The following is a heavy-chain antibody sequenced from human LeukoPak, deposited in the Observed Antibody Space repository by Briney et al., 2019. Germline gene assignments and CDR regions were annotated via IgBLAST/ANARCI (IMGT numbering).Heavy chain of an antibody. CDR3: ASSEEKNWSKKLLPFDY. J-gene: IGHJ4*02. D-gene: IGHD1/OR15-1a*01. CDR1: GGSISSGGYY. Sequence: PSQTLSLTCTVSGGSISSGGYYWSWIRQHPGKGLEWIGYIYYSGSTYYNPSLKSRVTISVDTSKKQFALKLSSVTAADTAVYYCASSEEKNWSKKLLPFDYWGQGTLVTVSS. CDR2: IYYSGST. V-gene: IGHV4-31*03.